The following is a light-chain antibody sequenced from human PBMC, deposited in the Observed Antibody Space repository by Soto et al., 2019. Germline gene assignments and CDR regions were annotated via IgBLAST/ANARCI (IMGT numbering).Light chain of an antibody. Sequence: QSVLTQPASVSASPRQSSTISSTGTSIDGGAYNFVSGHPQPPGKSPKLVIYNVCDRPSALSYRFSGSKSGNTASVTISGPQGEDEADYYCGAYTVSRTDVFGTGTKVTV. V-gene: IGLV2-14*03. J-gene: IGLJ1*01. CDR3: GAYTVSRTDV. CDR1: SIDGGAYNF. CDR2: NVC.